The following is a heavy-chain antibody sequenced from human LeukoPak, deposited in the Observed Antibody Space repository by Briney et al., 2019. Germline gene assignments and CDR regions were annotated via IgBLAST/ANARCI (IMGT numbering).Heavy chain of an antibody. Sequence: PSETLSLTCAVYGGSFSGYYWSWIRQPPGKGLEWIGEINHSGSTNYNPSLKSRVTISVDTSKNQFSLKLSSVTAADTAVYYCARGRSSGYYPDYWGQGTLVTVSS. CDR1: GGSFSGYY. CDR3: ARGRSSGYYPDY. V-gene: IGHV4-34*01. J-gene: IGHJ4*02. CDR2: INHSGST. D-gene: IGHD3-22*01.